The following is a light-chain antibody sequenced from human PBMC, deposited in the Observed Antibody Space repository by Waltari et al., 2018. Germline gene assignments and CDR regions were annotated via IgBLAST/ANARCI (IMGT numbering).Light chain of an antibody. J-gene: IGLJ2*01. CDR3: CSYASGDTIL. V-gene: IGLV2-14*01. CDR1: SSDVGGYNY. Sequence: QSALTQPASVSGSPGQSITISCTGTSSDVGGYNYVSWYQQHPGKAPKLMIYGVSNRPSGVSNRFSGSKSGNTASLTISGLQAEDEADYYCCSYASGDTILFGGGTKLTVL. CDR2: GVS.